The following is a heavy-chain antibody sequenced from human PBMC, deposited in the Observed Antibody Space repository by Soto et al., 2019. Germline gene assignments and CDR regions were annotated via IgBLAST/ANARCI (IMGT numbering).Heavy chain of an antibody. Sequence: SETLSLTCAVSGYSISSSYYWSWIRQSPGKGLEWIGYIHYSGSTNYNPSLKSRVTMSVDTSRNQFSLKLSSVTAADTAVYYCARSIDSSGYYFSNCWGQGTLVTVSS. CDR2: IHYSGST. J-gene: IGHJ4*02. V-gene: IGHV4-61*01. CDR1: GYSISSSYY. D-gene: IGHD3-22*01. CDR3: ARSIDSSGYYFSNC.